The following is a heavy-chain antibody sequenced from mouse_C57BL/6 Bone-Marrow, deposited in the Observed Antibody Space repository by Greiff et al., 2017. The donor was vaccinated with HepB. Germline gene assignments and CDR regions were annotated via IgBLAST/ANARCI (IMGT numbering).Heavy chain of an antibody. J-gene: IGHJ4*01. CDR1: GFNIKDDY. CDR2: IDPENGDT. V-gene: IGHV14-4*01. CDR3: TTTITTVVAPCAMDY. Sequence: EVQLQQSGAELVRPGASVKLSCTASGFNIKDDYMHWVKQRPEQGLEWIGWIDPENGDTEYASKFQGKATITADTSSNTAYLQLSSLTSADTAVYYCTTTITTVVAPCAMDYWGQGTSVTVSS. D-gene: IGHD1-1*01.